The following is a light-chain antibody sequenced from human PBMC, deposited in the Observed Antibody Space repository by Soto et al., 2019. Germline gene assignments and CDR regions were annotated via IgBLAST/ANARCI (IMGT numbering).Light chain of an antibody. CDR2: GAS. CDR1: QSISSK. CDR3: QQYNIWSSIT. Sequence: EIVMTQSPATLSVSPGERATLSCRASQSISSKVGWYQQKPGQAPRLLNYGASTRATGVPPRFSGSGSGTEFTPTISSLQSEDFAVYYCQQYNIWSSITFGQGTRLEIK. J-gene: IGKJ5*01. V-gene: IGKV3-15*01.